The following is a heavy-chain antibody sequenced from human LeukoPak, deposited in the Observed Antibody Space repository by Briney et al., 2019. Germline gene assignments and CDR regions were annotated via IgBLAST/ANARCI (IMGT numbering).Heavy chain of an antibody. V-gene: IGHV4-59*01. CDR1: GGSINNYY. CDR3: AREGIRGSYYTD. CDR2: IYYSGTT. Sequence: SETLSLTCTVSGGSINNYYWSWIRQPPGKGLEWIGYIYYSGTTKYNPSLSSRVTISVDTSKNQFSLNLTSVTAADTAVYYCAREGIRGSYYTDWGLGTLVIVSS. J-gene: IGHJ1*01. D-gene: IGHD1-26*01.